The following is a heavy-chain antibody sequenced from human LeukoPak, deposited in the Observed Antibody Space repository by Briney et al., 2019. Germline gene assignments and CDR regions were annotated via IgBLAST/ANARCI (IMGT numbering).Heavy chain of an antibody. CDR1: GGSISSRSYY. CDR2: IYYSGST. J-gene: IGHJ4*02. V-gene: IGHV4-39*01. Sequence: PETLSLTCTVSGGSISSRSYYWGWVRQPPGKGLEWIGSIYYSGSTYYNPSLKSRVTISVDTSKNQFSLKLSSVTAADTAVYYCARHHTRDTAMASLFDYWGQGTLVTVSS. CDR3: ARHHTRDTAMASLFDY. D-gene: IGHD5-18*01.